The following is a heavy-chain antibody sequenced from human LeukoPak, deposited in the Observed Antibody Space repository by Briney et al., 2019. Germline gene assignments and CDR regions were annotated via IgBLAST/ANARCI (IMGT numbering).Heavy chain of an antibody. CDR1: GGSISSYY. D-gene: IGHD3-3*01. CDR2: IYYSGST. V-gene: IGHV4-59*01. J-gene: IGHJ6*02. CDR3: ARDSRYYDFWSGYLPGYYYYYGMDV. Sequence: PSETLSLTCTVSGGSISSYYWSWIRQPPGKGLEWIGYIYYSGSTNYSPSLKSRVTISVDTSKNQFSLKLSSVTAADTAVYYCARDSRYYDFWSGYLPGYYYYYGMDVWGQGTTVTVSS.